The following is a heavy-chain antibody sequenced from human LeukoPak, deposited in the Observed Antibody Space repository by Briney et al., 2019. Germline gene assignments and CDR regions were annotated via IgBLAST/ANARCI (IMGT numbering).Heavy chain of an antibody. CDR3: AKEEMDTAMVYYYYYMDV. Sequence: GGSLRLSCAASGFTFSSYGMHWVRQAPGKGLEWVAVIWYDGSNKYYADSVKGRFTISRDNSKNTLYLQMNSLRAEDTAVYYSAKEEMDTAMVYYYYYMDVWGKGTTVTVSS. V-gene: IGHV3-33*06. J-gene: IGHJ6*03. CDR2: IWYDGSNK. D-gene: IGHD5-18*01. CDR1: GFTFSSYG.